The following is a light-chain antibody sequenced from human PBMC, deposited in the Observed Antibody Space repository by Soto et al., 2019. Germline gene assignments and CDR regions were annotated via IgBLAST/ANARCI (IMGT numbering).Light chain of an antibody. V-gene: IGKV3-11*01. Sequence: EIVLTQSPATLSLSPGERATLSCRASQSVSTYLAWYQQKPGHAPRLLIYDASNRATGVPARFSGSGSGTDFTLTISGLEPEDFAVYYCQQRSNWPVTFGQGTKLEIK. J-gene: IGKJ2*01. CDR1: QSVSTY. CDR2: DAS. CDR3: QQRSNWPVT.